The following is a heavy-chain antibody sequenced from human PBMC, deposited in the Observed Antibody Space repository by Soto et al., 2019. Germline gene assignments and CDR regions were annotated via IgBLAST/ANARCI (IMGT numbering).Heavy chain of an antibody. J-gene: IGHJ4*02. D-gene: IGHD4-17*01. V-gene: IGHV1-46*01. CDR2: INPSGGST. CDR3: ARGMTTVVTPDY. Sequence: QVQLVQSGAEVKKPGASVKVSCKASGYTFTSYYMHWVRQAPGQGLEWMGIINPSGGSTSYAQKFQVRVTMTRDTATSTVYMELSSLRSEDTAVYYCARGMTTVVTPDYWGQGALVTVSS. CDR1: GYTFTSYY.